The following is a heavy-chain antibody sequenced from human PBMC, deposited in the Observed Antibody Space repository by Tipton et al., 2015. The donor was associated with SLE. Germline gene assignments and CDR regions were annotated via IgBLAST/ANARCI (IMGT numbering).Heavy chain of an antibody. CDR3: TRGSLSSSWHNYFDS. V-gene: IGHV3-9*01. Sequence: LSLTCSASGFTFDDYAMHWVRQAPGKGLEWVSGISWQSGSIGYADSVTGRFTISRDNAKNSLYLQMNSVRPEDTALYYCTRGSLSSSWHNYFDSWGQGTLVTVSS. CDR1: GFTFDDYA. D-gene: IGHD6-13*01. CDR2: ISWQSGSI. J-gene: IGHJ5*01.